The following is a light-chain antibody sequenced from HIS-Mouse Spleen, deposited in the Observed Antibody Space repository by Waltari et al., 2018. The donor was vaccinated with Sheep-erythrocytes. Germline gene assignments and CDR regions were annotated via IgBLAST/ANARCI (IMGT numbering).Light chain of an antibody. CDR3: KQYDNLLT. CDR1: QDISNY. CDR2: DAS. Sequence: DIQMTQSPSSLSASVGDRVTITCQASQDISNYLNWYQQKPGKAPKLLIYDASNLETGVPSRFSGSGSGTDFTFTISSLQPEDIATYYCKQYDNLLTLGGGTKVEIK. V-gene: IGKV1-33*01. J-gene: IGKJ4*01.